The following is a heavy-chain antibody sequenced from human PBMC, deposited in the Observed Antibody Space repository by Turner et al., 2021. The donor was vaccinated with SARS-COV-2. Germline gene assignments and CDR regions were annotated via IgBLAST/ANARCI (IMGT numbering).Heavy chain of an antibody. D-gene: IGHD2-21*02. Sequence: QVQLVQSGAEVKKPGASVKVSCKVSGYTLTELTMHWVRQAPGKGLEWMGGVDPEDGETIYAQKFQDRVTMTDDTSTDTAYMELSSLRSEDTALYYCATGYAYCGGDCSIHYWGQGTLVTVSS. J-gene: IGHJ4*02. V-gene: IGHV1-24*01. CDR3: ATGYAYCGGDCSIHY. CDR1: GYTLTELT. CDR2: VDPEDGET.